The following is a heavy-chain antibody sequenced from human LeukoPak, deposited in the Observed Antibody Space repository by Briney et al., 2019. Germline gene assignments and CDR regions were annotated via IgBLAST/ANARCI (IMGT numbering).Heavy chain of an antibody. CDR1: GFTFDDYA. D-gene: IGHD3-10*01. CDR2: VSGEGSST. J-gene: IGHJ5*01. V-gene: IGHV3-43*02. CDR3: AKDPGKCYYGSSNYDKRLDS. Sequence: PGGSLRLSCAASGFTFDDYAMHWVRQAPGKGLEWVSLVSGEGSSTYYADSVKDRFTISRDNSKNSLFLQMNSLRVDDTALYYCAKDPGKCYYGSSNYDKRLDSWGHGTLVTVSS.